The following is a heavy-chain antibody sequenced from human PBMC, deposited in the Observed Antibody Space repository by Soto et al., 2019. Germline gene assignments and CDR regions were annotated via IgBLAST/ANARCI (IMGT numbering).Heavy chain of an antibody. CDR2: ISYDGSNK. CDR1: GFTFSSYG. Sequence: QVQLVESGGGVVQPGRSLRLSCAASGFTFSSYGMHWVRQAPGKGLEWVAVISYDGSNKYYADSVKGRFTISRDNSKNTLYLQMNSLRAEDTAVYYCAKERPTALMVRGAPNWFDPWGQGTLVTVSS. CDR3: AKERPTALMVRGAPNWFDP. J-gene: IGHJ5*02. D-gene: IGHD3-10*01. V-gene: IGHV3-30*18.